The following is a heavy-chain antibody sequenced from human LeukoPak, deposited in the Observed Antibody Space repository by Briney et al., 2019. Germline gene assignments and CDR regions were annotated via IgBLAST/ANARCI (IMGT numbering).Heavy chain of an antibody. CDR1: GFSFSSYN. CDR2: ISRGSTTI. Sequence: GGSLRPSCGASGFSFSSYNMNWVRQAPGKGLEWVSSISRGSTTIYYADSAKGRFTISRDNAKNSLYLQMNSLRAEDTAVYYCARDGVEYGSGGFYFDYWGQGTLVTVSS. D-gene: IGHD3-10*01. CDR3: ARDGVEYGSGGFYFDY. V-gene: IGHV3-48*01. J-gene: IGHJ4*02.